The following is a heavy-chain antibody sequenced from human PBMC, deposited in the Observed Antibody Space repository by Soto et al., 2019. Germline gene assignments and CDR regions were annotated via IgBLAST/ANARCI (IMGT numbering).Heavy chain of an antibody. Sequence: QITLKESGPTLVKPTQTLTLTCIFSGFSLSTSGVGVGWIRQPPGKALEWLAVIYWDDDKRYSPSLKSRVTITRDTSKNQVDVTLTNMDPEDTGTFYCAHLTSWGEGAPFDIWGQGTKVTVSS. D-gene: IGHD3-16*01. J-gene: IGHJ3*02. CDR2: IYWDDDK. CDR1: GFSLSTSGVG. V-gene: IGHV2-5*02. CDR3: AHLTSWGEGAPFDI.